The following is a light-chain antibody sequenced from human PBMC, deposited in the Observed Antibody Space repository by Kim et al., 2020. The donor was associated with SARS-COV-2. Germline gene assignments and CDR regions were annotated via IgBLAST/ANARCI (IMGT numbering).Light chain of an antibody. CDR1: SSDFGGYNY. Sequence: QSALTQPASVSGSPGQSITISCTVTSSDFGGYNYVSWYQQHPGEAPKLMIYDVSKRPSGVSNRFSGSKSGNTASLTISGLQAEDEADYYCSSYTSSSTYVFGTGTKVTVL. V-gene: IGLV2-14*01. CDR3: SSYTSSSTYV. CDR2: DVS. J-gene: IGLJ1*01.